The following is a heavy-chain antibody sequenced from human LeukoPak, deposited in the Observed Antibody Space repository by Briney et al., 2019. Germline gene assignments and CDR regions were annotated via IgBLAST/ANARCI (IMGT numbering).Heavy chain of an antibody. D-gene: IGHD1-26*01. CDR3: AKSSGSYYFWFDP. CDR1: GFTVSSNY. V-gene: IGHV3-66*02. CDR2: IYSGGST. Sequence: GGSLRLSCAASGFTVSSNYMSWVRQAPGKGLEWVSVIYSGGSTYYADSVKGRFTISRDNSKNTLYLQMNSLRAEDTAVYYCAKSSGSYYFWFDPWGQGTLVTVSS. J-gene: IGHJ5*02.